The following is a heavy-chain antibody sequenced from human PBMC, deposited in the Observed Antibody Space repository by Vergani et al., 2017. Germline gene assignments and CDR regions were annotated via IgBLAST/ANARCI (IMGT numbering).Heavy chain of an antibody. V-gene: IGHV1-18*04. D-gene: IGHD6-13*01. CDR3: ARDAEIAAPGGY. CDR1: GYTFTSYG. CDR2: ISAYNGNT. Sequence: QVQLVQSGAEVKKPGASVKVSCKASGYTFTSYGISWVRQAPGQGLEWMGWISAYNGNTNSAQKRQGRVTVTTDTSTSTAYMEPRSLRSDDTAVYYCARDAEIAAPGGYWGQGTLVTVSS. J-gene: IGHJ4*02.